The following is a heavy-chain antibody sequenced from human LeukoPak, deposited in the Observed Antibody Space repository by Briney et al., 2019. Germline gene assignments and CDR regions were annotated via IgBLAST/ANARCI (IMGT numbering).Heavy chain of an antibody. D-gene: IGHD6-6*01. Sequence: PSETLFLTCTVSGGSISSYYWSWIRQPAGKGLEWIGRIYTSGSTNYNPSLKSRVTMSVDTSKNQFSLKLSSVTAADTAVYYCARVSSASIASRLRSGYYYYMDVWGKGTTVTVSS. CDR3: ARVSSASIASRLRSGYYYYMDV. J-gene: IGHJ6*03. CDR2: IYTSGST. V-gene: IGHV4-4*07. CDR1: GGSISSYY.